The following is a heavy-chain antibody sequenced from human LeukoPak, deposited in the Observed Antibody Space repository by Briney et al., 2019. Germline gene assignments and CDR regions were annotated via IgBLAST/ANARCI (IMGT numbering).Heavy chain of an antibody. J-gene: IGHJ4*02. Sequence: GGTLRLSCAASGFTFSRYNMNWVRQAPGKGLEGVSSISINSSYIYYADTVRGRFPNPRDNAKNSLYLQMNSLRAEDTAVYYCAREDYDSSGYYLFDYWGQGTLVTVSS. CDR2: ISINSSYI. V-gene: IGHV3-21*01. CDR3: AREDYDSSGYYLFDY. CDR1: GFTFSRYN. D-gene: IGHD3-22*01.